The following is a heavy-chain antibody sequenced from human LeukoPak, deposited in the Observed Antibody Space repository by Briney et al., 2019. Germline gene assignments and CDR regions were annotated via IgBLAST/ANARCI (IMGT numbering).Heavy chain of an antibody. CDR3: ARGDGEAAAGTENWFDP. CDR1: GYTFTSYY. D-gene: IGHD6-13*01. Sequence: ASVKVSCKACGYTFTSYYIHWVRQDPGQGLEWMGPINPSGGRTTYAQKFQGRVTMTRDMSTSTVYMELSSLRSEDTAIYYCARGDGEAAAGTENWFDPWGQGTLVTVSS. J-gene: IGHJ5*02. V-gene: IGHV1-46*01. CDR2: INPSGGRT.